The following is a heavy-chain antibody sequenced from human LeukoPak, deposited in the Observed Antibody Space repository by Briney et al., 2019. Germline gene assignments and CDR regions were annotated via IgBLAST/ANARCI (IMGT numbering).Heavy chain of an antibody. J-gene: IGHJ4*02. V-gene: IGHV3-30-3*01. Sequence: PGRPLRLSCAASGFTFSSYAMHWVRQAPGKGLEWVAVISYDGSNKYYADSVKGRFTISRDNSKNTLYLQMNSLRAEDTAVYYCATASQSYGDYSTFDYWGQGTLVTVSS. CDR1: GFTFSSYA. CDR3: ATASQSYGDYSTFDY. CDR2: ISYDGSNK. D-gene: IGHD4-17*01.